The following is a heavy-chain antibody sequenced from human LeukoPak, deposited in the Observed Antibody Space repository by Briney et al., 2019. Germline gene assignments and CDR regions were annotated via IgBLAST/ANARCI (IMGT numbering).Heavy chain of an antibody. J-gene: IGHJ2*01. Sequence: KSSETLSLTCTVSGGSISSSSYYWGWIRQPPGKGLEWIGSFYYSGSTYYNPSLKSRVTISVDTSKNQFSLKLSSVTAADTAVYYCASRPITNGDGWYFDLWGRGTLVTVSS. V-gene: IGHV4-39*01. CDR1: GGSISSSSYY. CDR3: ASRPITNGDGWYFDL. D-gene: IGHD4-17*01. CDR2: FYYSGST.